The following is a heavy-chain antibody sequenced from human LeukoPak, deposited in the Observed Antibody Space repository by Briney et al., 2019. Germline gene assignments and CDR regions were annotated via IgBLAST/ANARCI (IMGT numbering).Heavy chain of an antibody. J-gene: IGHJ3*02. D-gene: IGHD6-19*01. V-gene: IGHV1-18*01. CDR3: ARDLSPCGGWYGCSDAFDI. Sequence: ASVKVSCKASGYTFTSYGISWVRQAPGQGLEWMGWISAYNGNTNYAQKLQGRVTMTTDTSTSTAYMELRSLRSDDTAVYYCARDLSPCGGWYGCSDAFDIWGQGTMVTVSS. CDR1: GYTFTSYG. CDR2: ISAYNGNT.